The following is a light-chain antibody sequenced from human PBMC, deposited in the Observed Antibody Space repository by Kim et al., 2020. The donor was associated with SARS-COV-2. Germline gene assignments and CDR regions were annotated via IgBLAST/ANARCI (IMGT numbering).Light chain of an antibody. V-gene: IGLV3-9*01. CDR3: QLWDSTVV. CDR2: NDN. CDR1: NIGSKN. J-gene: IGLJ2*01. Sequence: SVALGQTATITGGGNNIGSKNVHWLQQRPGQAPVLVIYNDNNRPSGVPERFSGSNSGNTATLTISSAQAGDEANYYCQLWDSTVVFGGGTQLTVL.